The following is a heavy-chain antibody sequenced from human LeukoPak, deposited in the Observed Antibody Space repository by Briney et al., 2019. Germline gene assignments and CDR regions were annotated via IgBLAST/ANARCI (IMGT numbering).Heavy chain of an antibody. CDR3: ARSGGGYCSGGKCRSGSWFDP. J-gene: IGHJ5*02. D-gene: IGHD2-15*01. CDR1: GGTFNTYV. V-gene: IGHV1-69*13. CDR2: IIPVFVAA. Sequence: ASVKVSCTTSGGTFNTYVINWVRQAPGQGLEWMGGIIPVFVAAKYAQKFQGRVTITADESTSTGYMELHSLTSEDTAVYYCARSGGGYCSGGKCRSGSWFDPWGQGTLVTVSS.